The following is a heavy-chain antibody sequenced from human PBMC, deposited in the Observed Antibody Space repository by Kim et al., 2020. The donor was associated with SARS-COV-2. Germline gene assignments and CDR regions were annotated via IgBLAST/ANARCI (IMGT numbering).Heavy chain of an antibody. Sequence: SETLSLTCTVSGGSISSYYWSWIRQPPGKGLEWIGYIYYSGSTNYNPSLKSRVTISVDTSKNQFSLKLSSVTAADTAVYYCARDLGYYDSSGYGAFDIWGQGTMVTVSS. V-gene: IGHV4-59*01. J-gene: IGHJ3*02. CDR1: GGSISSYY. CDR3: ARDLGYYDSSGYGAFDI. CDR2: IYYSGST. D-gene: IGHD3-22*01.